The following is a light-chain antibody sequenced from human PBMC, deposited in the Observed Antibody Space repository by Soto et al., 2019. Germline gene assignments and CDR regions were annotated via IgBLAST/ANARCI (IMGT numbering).Light chain of an antibody. CDR3: LQQNSYPLT. CDR1: QGIRKD. J-gene: IGKJ4*01. CDR2: AAS. V-gene: IGKV1-17*01. Sequence: DIQMTQSPSSVSASVGDRVTITCRASQGIRKDLGWYQQKPGKAPKRLIYAASSLQSGVPSRFSGSGSGTEFTLTISSLQPEDYATYYCLQQNSYPLTFGGGTKVDIK.